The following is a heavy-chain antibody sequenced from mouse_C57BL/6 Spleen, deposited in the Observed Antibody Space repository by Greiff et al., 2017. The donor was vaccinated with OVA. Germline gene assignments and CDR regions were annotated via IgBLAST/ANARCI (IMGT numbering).Heavy chain of an antibody. Sequence: VQLQQSGPELVKPGASVKISCKASGYTFTDYYMNWVKQSHGKSLEWIGDINPNNGGTSYNQKFKGKATLTVDKSSSTAYMELRSLTSEDSAVYYCARGTNRGGAMDYWGQGTSVTVSS. CDR2: INPNNGGT. CDR3: ARGTNRGGAMDY. D-gene: IGHD4-1*01. V-gene: IGHV1-26*01. CDR1: GYTFTDYY. J-gene: IGHJ4*01.